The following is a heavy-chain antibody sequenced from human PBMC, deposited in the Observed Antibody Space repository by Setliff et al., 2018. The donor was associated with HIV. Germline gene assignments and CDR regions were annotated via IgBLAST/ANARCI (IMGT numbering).Heavy chain of an antibody. CDR2: IYYIETT. CDR1: GASISSHY. D-gene: IGHD2-2*01. J-gene: IGHJ5*02. CDR3: ARDPGGLYCRSTSCQAGCFDP. V-gene: IGHV4-59*11. Sequence: PSETLSLTCTVSGASISSHYWSWIRQSPGKGLEWIGSIYYIETTTNNPSPKSRVTITVETSKNQLSLKLRSVTAADTDVDYCARDPGGLYCRSTSCQAGCFDPWGQGTLVTVSS.